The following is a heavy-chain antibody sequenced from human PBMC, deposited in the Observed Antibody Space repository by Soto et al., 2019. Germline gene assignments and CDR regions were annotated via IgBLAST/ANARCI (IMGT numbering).Heavy chain of an antibody. J-gene: IGHJ4*02. V-gene: IGHV3-48*03. CDR3: VRYCSTTLCNGVATRTFDY. Sequence: PGGSLRLSCAASRFTFSTYEMNWVRQAQGKGLEWVSYISSSGYTVYYADSVKGRFTISRDNTRNSLYLQMNSLRDEDTALYYCVRYCSTTLCNGVATRTFDYWGQGTLVTVSS. CDR1: RFTFSTYE. CDR2: ISSSGYTV. D-gene: IGHD2-2*01.